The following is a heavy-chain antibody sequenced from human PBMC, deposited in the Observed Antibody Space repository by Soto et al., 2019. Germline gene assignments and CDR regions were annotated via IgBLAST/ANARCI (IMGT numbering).Heavy chain of an antibody. D-gene: IGHD3-10*01. J-gene: IGHJ6*02. CDR3: AAELDFGKLSVV. CDR1: GDTFKNCV. Sequence: QVQVVQSGVEVRRPGSSVKVSCKASGDTFKNCVISWVRQAPGQGLEWMGGIIPLFGTTDFAQRFQVRLTITTDESTTKAYKEQSRLRSEDTATYYCAAELDFGKLSVVWGQGTTVIVSS. CDR2: IIPLFGTT. V-gene: IGHV1-69*01.